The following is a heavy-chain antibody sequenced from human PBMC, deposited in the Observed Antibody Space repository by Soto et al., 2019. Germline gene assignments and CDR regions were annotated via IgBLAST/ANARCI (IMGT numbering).Heavy chain of an antibody. D-gene: IGHD1-26*01. CDR1: GFTFRSFG. V-gene: IGHV3-30*18. CDR2: ISYDGTNK. J-gene: IGHJ3*02. Sequence: GALRLSCAASGFTFRSFGMHWIRQAPGKGLEWVALISYDGTNKYYADSVRGRFTISRDNSKNTLYLEMNTLRVEDTAAYYCAKVLPATGIEGGGDAFDIWGQGTMVTVS. CDR3: AKVLPATGIEGGGDAFDI.